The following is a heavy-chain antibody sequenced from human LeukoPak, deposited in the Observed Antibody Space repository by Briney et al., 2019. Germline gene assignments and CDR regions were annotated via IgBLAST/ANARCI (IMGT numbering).Heavy chain of an antibody. J-gene: IGHJ4*02. D-gene: IGHD4-17*01. CDR2: INPSGGTT. CDR3: ARDREYGDYNYYFDY. Sequence: GASVKVSCKASGYTFTSYGISWVRQAPGQGLEWMGIINPSGGTTTYAQKFQGRVTMTRDTSTRTVYMELSSLRSEDTAVYYCARDREYGDYNYYFDYWGQGTLVTVSS. CDR1: GYTFTSYG. V-gene: IGHV1-46*01.